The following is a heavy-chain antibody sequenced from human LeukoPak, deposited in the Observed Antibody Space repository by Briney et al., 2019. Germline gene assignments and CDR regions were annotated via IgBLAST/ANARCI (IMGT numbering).Heavy chain of an antibody. CDR1: GFTISSYW. V-gene: IGHV3-7*01. D-gene: IGHD3-9*01. J-gene: IGHJ4*02. Sequence: GGSLRLSCAGSGFTISSYWMTWVRQAPGKGLEWVANIKQDGSEKYYVDSVKGRFTISRDNAKNSLYLQMNSLRAADTAVYYCARDNYDILTGYYIFDYWGQGTLVTVSS. CDR3: ARDNYDILTGYYIFDY. CDR2: IKQDGSEK.